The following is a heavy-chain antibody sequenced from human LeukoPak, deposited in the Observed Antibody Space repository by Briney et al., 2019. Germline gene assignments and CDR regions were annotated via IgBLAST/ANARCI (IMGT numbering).Heavy chain of an antibody. V-gene: IGHV1-69*08. D-gene: IGHD1-26*01. Sequence: SVKVSCKTSGGTFLSHTFSWVRQAPGQGLEWMGNITPVINTANYAQTFQGRVSIYADKSTTTVYMDLSGLRPDDTAVYYCARVNLRGSNYNWFDPWGQGTLVTVAS. J-gene: IGHJ5*02. CDR3: ARVNLRGSNYNWFDP. CDR2: ITPVINTA. CDR1: GGTFLSHT.